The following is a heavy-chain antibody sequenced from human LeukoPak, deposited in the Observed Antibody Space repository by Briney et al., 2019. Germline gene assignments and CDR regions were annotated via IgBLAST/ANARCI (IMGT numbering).Heavy chain of an antibody. Sequence: GGSLRLSCAASGFTFSTYSMNWVRQAPGKGLEWVSSITSSSRYIYYADSVKGRLTISRDNAKNSLYLQMNSLRAEDTAVYYCARHVVAVGFDYWGQGTLVTVSS. CDR3: ARHVVAVGFDY. CDR2: ITSSSRYI. J-gene: IGHJ4*02. D-gene: IGHD3-22*01. V-gene: IGHV3-21*01. CDR1: GFTFSTYS.